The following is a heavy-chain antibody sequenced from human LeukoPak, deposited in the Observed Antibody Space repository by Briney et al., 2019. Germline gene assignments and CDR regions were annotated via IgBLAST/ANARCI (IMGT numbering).Heavy chain of an antibody. CDR3: ARDRDYGSGPGI. V-gene: IGHV1-69*04. Sequence: ASVKVSCKAPGGTFSSYAISWVRQAPGQGLEWMGRIIPIFGIANYAQKFQGRVTITADKSTSTAYMELSSLRSEDTAVYYCARDRDYGSGPGIWGQGTMVTVSS. D-gene: IGHD3-10*01. J-gene: IGHJ3*02. CDR1: GGTFSSYA. CDR2: IIPIFGIA.